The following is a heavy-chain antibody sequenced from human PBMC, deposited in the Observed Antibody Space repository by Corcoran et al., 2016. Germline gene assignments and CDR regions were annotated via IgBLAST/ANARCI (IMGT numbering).Heavy chain of an antibody. CDR3: ARGGGYDFWSGLPDY. J-gene: IGHJ4*02. Sequence: QVQLQQWGAGLLKPSETLSLTCAVYGGSFSGYYWSWIRQPPGKGLEWIGEINHSGSTNYNPSLKSRVTISVDTSKNQFSLKLSSVTAADTAVYYCARGGGYDFWSGLPDYWGQGTLVTVSS. V-gene: IGHV4-34*01. D-gene: IGHD3-3*01. CDR2: INHSGST. CDR1: GGSFSGYY.